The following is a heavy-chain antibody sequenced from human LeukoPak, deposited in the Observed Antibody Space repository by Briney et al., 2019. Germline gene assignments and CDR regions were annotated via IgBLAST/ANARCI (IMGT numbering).Heavy chain of an antibody. Sequence: SVKVSCKASGFTFTSSAMQWVRQARGQRLEWIGWIVVGSGNTNYAQKFQERVTITRDMSTSTAYMELSSLRTEDTAVYYCARGASDRHSYYYYGMDVWGQGTTVTVSS. CDR1: GFTFTSSA. D-gene: IGHD4/OR15-4a*01. V-gene: IGHV1-58*02. CDR2: IVVGSGNT. CDR3: ARGASDRHSYYYYGMDV. J-gene: IGHJ6*02.